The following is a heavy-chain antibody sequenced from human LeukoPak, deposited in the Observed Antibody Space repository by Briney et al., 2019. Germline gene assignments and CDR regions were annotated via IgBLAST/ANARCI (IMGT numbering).Heavy chain of an antibody. CDR2: ISYDGSNK. CDR3: AKSVWIQLWPPLDY. J-gene: IGHJ4*02. D-gene: IGHD5-18*01. CDR1: GFTFSSYG. V-gene: IGHV3-30*18. Sequence: GGSLRLSCAASGFTFSSYGMHWVRQAPGKVLEWVAVISYDGSNKYYADSVKGRFTISRDNSKNTLYLQMNSLRAEDTAVYYCAKSVWIQLWPPLDYWGQGTLVTVSS.